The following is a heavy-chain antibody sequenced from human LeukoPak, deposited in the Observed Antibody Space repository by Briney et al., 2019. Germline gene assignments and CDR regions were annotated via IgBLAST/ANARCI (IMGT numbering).Heavy chain of an antibody. CDR3: ARSLIIPTAVTNWLDP. CDR2: IIPNTGGT. Sequence: ASVKVSCKASGYTFTGYYIHWVRQAPGQGLEWMGWIIPNTGGTNYAQKFQGRATMTRDTSISTAYMELTNLGSDDTAVYFCARSLIIPTAVTNWLDPWGPGTLVTVSS. D-gene: IGHD6-13*01. V-gene: IGHV1-2*02. J-gene: IGHJ5*02. CDR1: GYTFTGYY.